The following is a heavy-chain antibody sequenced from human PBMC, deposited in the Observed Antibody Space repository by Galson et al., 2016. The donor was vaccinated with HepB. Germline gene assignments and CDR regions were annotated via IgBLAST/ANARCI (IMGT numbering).Heavy chain of an antibody. CDR2: MFPGDSDI. Sequence: QSGAEVKKPGESLKISCKASGYYFTTYWIAWVRQMPGKGLEWMGIMFPGDSDIRYSPSFEGQITISADNSISTAYLQWSSLKASDTAIYYCARQSSRGFDPWGQGTLVTVSS. V-gene: IGHV5-51*01. D-gene: IGHD6-13*01. J-gene: IGHJ5*02. CDR1: GYYFTTYW. CDR3: ARQSSRGFDP.